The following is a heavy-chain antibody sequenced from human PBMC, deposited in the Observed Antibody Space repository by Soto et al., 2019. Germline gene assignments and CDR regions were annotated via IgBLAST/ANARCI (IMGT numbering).Heavy chain of an antibody. Sequence: QVQLVQSGAEVKKPGSSVKVSCKASGGTFSSYTISWVRQAPGQGLEWMGRIIPILGIANYAQNFQGRVTITADKSTSTAYMELSSLRSEDTAVYYCATRHDYGDYADYWGQGTLVTVSS. CDR2: IIPILGIA. CDR3: ATRHDYGDYADY. V-gene: IGHV1-69*02. D-gene: IGHD4-17*01. J-gene: IGHJ4*02. CDR1: GGTFSSYT.